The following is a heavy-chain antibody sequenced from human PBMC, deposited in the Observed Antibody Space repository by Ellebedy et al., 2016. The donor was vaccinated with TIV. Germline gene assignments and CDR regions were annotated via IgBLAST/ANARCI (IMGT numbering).Heavy chain of an antibody. V-gene: IGHV3-21*01. J-gene: IGHJ4*02. CDR2: ISGGSTYI. CDR3: ARVFGTGTTDY. Sequence: ESLKISCEASGFTFSSYSMNWVRQAPGTGLEWVSSISGGSTYIYYAASVKGRFTISRDNAKNSLYLQMNSLRAEDTAVYYCARVFGTGTTDYWGQGTLVTVSS. D-gene: IGHD4-17*01. CDR1: GFTFSSYS.